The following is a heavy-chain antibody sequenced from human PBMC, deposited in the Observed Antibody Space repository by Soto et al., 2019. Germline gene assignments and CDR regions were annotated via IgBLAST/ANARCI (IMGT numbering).Heavy chain of an antibody. J-gene: IGHJ6*02. CDR2: IVVGSGNA. V-gene: IGHV1-58*01. CDR3: AADTLQLLYYGMDV. Sequence: QMQLVQSGPEVKKPGTSVKVSCKASGFTFTSSAVQWVRQARGQRLEWIGWIVVGSGNANYAQKFQERVTITRDMSTSTAYMELSSLRSEDTAVYYCAADTLQLLYYGMDVWGQGTTVTVSS. CDR1: GFTFTSSA. D-gene: IGHD5-18*01.